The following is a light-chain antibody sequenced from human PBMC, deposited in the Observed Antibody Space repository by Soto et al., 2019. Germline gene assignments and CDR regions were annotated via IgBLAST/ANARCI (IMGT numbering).Light chain of an antibody. Sequence: EIVLTQSPATLSLSPGGRATLSCRASQSVSLSLAWYQQKPGQAPRLLIYDASKRASGFPARFSGSGSGTDFTLTISSLEPEDFAVYYCQERTGWPPWTFGKGTKV. V-gene: IGKV3-11*01. CDR3: QERTGWPPWT. CDR1: QSVSLS. J-gene: IGKJ1*01. CDR2: DAS.